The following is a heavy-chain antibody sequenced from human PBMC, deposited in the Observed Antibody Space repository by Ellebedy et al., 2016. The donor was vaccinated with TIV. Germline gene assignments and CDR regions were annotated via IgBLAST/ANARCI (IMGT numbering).Heavy chain of an antibody. CDR3: ARDPGYMDV. Sequence: GESLKISCAASGFTFSSYAMHWVRQAPGKGLEWVSSISSSSSYIYYADSVKGRFTISRDNSKNTLYLQMNSLRAEDTAVYYCARDPGYMDVWGKGTTVTVSS. CDR1: GFTFSSYA. J-gene: IGHJ6*03. V-gene: IGHV3-21*04. CDR2: ISSSSSYI.